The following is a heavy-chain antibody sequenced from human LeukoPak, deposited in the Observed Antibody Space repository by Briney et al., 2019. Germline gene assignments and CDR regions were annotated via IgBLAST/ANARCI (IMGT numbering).Heavy chain of an antibody. CDR3: ARAPAGATPFFDY. CDR1: GYTFTSYY. CDR2: INPNSGGT. D-gene: IGHD2-2*01. J-gene: IGHJ4*02. V-gene: IGHV1-2*02. Sequence: GASVKVSCKASGYTFTSYYMHWVRQAPGQGLEWMGWINPNSGGTNYAQKFQGRVTMTRDTSISTAYMELSRLRSDDTAVYYCARAPAGATPFFDYWGQGTLVTVSS.